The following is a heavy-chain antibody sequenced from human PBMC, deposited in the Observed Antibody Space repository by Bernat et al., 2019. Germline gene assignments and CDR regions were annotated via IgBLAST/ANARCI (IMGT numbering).Heavy chain of an antibody. J-gene: IGHJ5*02. CDR1: GYSTSSGYY. CDR3: ARDRDIVVVPAAMLGWFDP. CDR2: IYHSGST. V-gene: IGHV4-38-2*02. Sequence: QVQLQESGPGLVKPSETLSLTCAVSGYSTSSGYYWGWIRQPPGKGLEWIGSIYHSGSTYYNPSLKSRVTISVDTSKNQFSLKLSSVTAADTAVYYCARDRDIVVVPAAMLGWFDPWGQGTLVTVSS. D-gene: IGHD2-2*01.